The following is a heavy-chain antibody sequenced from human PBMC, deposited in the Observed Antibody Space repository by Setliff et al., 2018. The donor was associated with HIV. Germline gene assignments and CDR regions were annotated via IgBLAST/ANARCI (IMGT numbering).Heavy chain of an antibody. CDR1: GYSFTSYW. V-gene: IGHV5-51*01. D-gene: IGHD4-17*01. Sequence: PGESLKISCKGSGYSFTSYWIGWVRQMPGKGLEWMGIIYPGDSDTTYSPSFRGQVTISADKSTTTAYLDWASLKASDTAMYYCARGFYGDYYFDYWGQGTLVTVSS. CDR2: IYPGDSDT. J-gene: IGHJ4*02. CDR3: ARGFYGDYYFDY.